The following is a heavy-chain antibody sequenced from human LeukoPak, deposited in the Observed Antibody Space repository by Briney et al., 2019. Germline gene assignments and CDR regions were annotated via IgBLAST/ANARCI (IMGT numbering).Heavy chain of an antibody. Sequence: PGRSLRLSCAASGFIFNIYPTHWVRQVPGRGLEWVAVISYDGSSIDYADSVKGRFTISRDNSNNTLYLQMNSLRAEDTAVYYCARSPGHWYGSRTYPPNWCFDLWGRGTLVTVTS. V-gene: IGHV3-30*04. D-gene: IGHD3-10*01. J-gene: IGHJ2*01. CDR1: GFIFNIYP. CDR2: ISYDGSSI. CDR3: ARSPGHWYGSRTYPPNWCFDL.